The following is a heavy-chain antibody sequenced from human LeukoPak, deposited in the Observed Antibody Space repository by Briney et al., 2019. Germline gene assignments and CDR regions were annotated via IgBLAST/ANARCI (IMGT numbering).Heavy chain of an antibody. CDR3: ARVRYDFWSGYYRRHYFDY. CDR2: MNPNSGNT. V-gene: IGHV1-8*01. CDR1: GYTFTSYD. Sequence: ASVKVSCKASGYTFTSYDINWVRQATGQGLEWMGWMNPNSGNTGYAQKLQGRVTMTRNTSISTAYMELSSLRSEDTAVYYCARVRYDFWSGYYRRHYFDYWGQGTLVTVPS. D-gene: IGHD3-3*01. J-gene: IGHJ4*02.